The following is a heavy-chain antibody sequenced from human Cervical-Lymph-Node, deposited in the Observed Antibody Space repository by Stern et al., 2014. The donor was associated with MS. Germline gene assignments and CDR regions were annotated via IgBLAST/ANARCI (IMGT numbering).Heavy chain of an antibody. J-gene: IGHJ6*02. V-gene: IGHV1-8*01. CDR2: MNPNSGNT. Sequence: VQLVESGAEVKKPGASVKVSCKASGYTFTSYDINWVRQATGQGLEWMGWMNPNSGNTGYAQKFQGRVTMTRNTSISTAYMELSSLRSEDTAVYYCARGDIVATIFHWYYGMDVWGQGTTVTVSS. D-gene: IGHD5-12*01. CDR1: GYTFTSYD. CDR3: ARGDIVATIFHWYYGMDV.